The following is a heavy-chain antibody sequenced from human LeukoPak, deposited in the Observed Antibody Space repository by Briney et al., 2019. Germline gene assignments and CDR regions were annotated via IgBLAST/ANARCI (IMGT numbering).Heavy chain of an antibody. CDR3: ARARRGRYCSGGSCYGIFDY. Sequence: ASVKVSCKASGFTFTAYYMHWVRQAPGHGLEWLGWINPNSGGTNYEQKFQGRVTMTRDTSISTAYMELSRLRSDDTAVYYCARARRGRYCSGGSCYGIFDYWRQGTLVTVSS. V-gene: IGHV1-2*02. J-gene: IGHJ4*02. D-gene: IGHD2-15*01. CDR1: GFTFTAYY. CDR2: INPNSGGT.